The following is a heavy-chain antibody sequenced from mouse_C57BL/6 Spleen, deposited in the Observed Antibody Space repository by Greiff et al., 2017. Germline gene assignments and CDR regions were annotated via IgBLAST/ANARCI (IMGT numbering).Heavy chain of an antibody. V-gene: IGHV1-64*01. Sequence: QVQLQQSGAELVKPGASVKLSCKASGYTFTSYWMHWVKQRPGQGLEWIGMIHPNSGSTNYNEKFKSKATLTVDKSSSTAYMQLSSLTSEDSAVYYCSRLKGYSIYWFAYWGQRALVTVSA. D-gene: IGHD2-5*01. J-gene: IGHJ3*01. CDR2: IHPNSGST. CDR3: SRLKGYSIYWFAY. CDR1: GYTFTSYW.